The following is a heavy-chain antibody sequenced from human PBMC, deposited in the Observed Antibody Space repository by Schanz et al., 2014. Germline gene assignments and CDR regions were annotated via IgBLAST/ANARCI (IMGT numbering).Heavy chain of an antibody. D-gene: IGHD6-13*01. CDR1: EFIISNYW. CDR2: INEDESRK. V-gene: IGHV3-7*01. J-gene: IGHJ4*02. CDR3: ARDLRNSRPSYYDH. Sequence: VQLVESGGGLVQPGGSLRLSCAASEFIISNYWMTWVRQAPGKGLEWVANINEDESRKQYVDSVKGRFTISRDNAKNSLYLQMDALRAEDTAVYYCARDLRNSRPSYYDHWGQGTLVTVSA.